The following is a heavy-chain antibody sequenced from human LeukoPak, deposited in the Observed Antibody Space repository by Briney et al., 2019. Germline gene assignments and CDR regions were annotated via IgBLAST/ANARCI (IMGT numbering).Heavy chain of an antibody. CDR1: NDSINNYY. D-gene: IGHD3-16*01. CDR2: VYYSGST. CDR3: ARGGEDYPLPHYFDY. J-gene: IGHJ4*02. V-gene: IGHV4-59*01. Sequence: SETLSLTCTVSNDSINNYYWNWIRQPPGKGLEWIGYVYYSGSTNYSPSLKSRVTISMDTSKNQFSLRLSSVTAADTAVYYCARGGEDYPLPHYFDYWGQGTLVTVSS.